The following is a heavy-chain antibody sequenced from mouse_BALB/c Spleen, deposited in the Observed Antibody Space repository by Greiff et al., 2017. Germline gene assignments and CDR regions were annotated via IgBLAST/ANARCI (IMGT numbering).Heavy chain of an antibody. Sequence: EVKLMESGGGLVKPGGSLKLSCAASGFTFSDYYMYWVRQTPEKRLEWVATISDGGSYTYYPDSVKGRFTISRDNAKNNLYLQMSSLKSEDTAMYYCARLGRLAWFAYWGQGTLVTVSA. V-gene: IGHV5-4*02. CDR2: ISDGGSYT. CDR3: ARLGRLAWFAY. D-gene: IGHD4-1*01. CDR1: GFTFSDYY. J-gene: IGHJ3*01.